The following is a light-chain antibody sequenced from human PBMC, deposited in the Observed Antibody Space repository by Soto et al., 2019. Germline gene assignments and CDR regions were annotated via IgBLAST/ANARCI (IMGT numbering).Light chain of an antibody. CDR3: VQDYHYPRT. CDR2: AAT. V-gene: IGKV1-6*01. CDR1: QFIRND. J-gene: IGKJ1*01. Sequence: IKMTQYTTSLTASVGDRVTITCRAIQFIRNDLGWYPHKRGKAPKLLIYAATTLHSGVPSRFIGSGSATEFTLTIITLHPDDFATYYCVQDYHYPRTLGPGPKVDTK.